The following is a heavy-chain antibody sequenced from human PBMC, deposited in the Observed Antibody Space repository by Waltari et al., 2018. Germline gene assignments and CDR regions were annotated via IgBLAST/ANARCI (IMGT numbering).Heavy chain of an antibody. Sequence: QVQLQQWGAGLLKPSETLSLTCAVYGGSFSGYYWSWIRQPPGKGLEWIGEINHSGSTNYNPSLKSRVTISVGTSKNQFSRKLSSVTAADTAVYYCASIYGDYLFDYWGQGTLVTVSS. CDR3: ASIYGDYLFDY. CDR2: INHSGST. CDR1: GGSFSGYY. V-gene: IGHV4-34*01. J-gene: IGHJ4*02. D-gene: IGHD4-17*01.